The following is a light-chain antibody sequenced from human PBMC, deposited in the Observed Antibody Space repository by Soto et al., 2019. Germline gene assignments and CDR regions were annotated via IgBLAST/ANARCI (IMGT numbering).Light chain of an antibody. Sequence: EIVLTQSPATLSVSPGERATLSCRASQSIRDNLAWYQQKPGQTPRLLISDASTSATTIPARFSGSGSGTEFTLTINRLQSEDFAVYYCQHYHDWRITFGQGTRLEI. CDR1: QSIRDN. CDR3: QHYHDWRIT. CDR2: DAS. J-gene: IGKJ5*01. V-gene: IGKV3-15*01.